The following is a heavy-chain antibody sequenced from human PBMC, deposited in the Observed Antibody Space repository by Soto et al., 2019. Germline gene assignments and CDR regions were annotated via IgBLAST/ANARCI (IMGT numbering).Heavy chain of an antibody. V-gene: IGHV4-4*03. Sequence: PETLSLTCDVSGASIKSDAWWTWVRQSPEKGLEWIGEIYHNGRAFDNPSLRGRVTISIDRSNNQFSLNLTSVTAADTAVYYCARADSVLVAKGFDLWGPGTLVTFCS. CDR3: ARADSVLVAKGFDL. CDR1: GASIKSDAW. CDR2: IYHNGRA. J-gene: IGHJ4*02. D-gene: IGHD2-8*02.